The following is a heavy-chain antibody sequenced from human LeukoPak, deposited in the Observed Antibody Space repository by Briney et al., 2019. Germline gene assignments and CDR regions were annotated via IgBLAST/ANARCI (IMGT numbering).Heavy chain of an antibody. Sequence: GASVKVSCKASGFTFTSSAMQWVRQARGQRLEWIGWIVVGSGNTNYAQKFQERVTITRDMSTGTAYMELSSLRSEDTAVYYCAAGLGAAAGLYYYYYMDVWGKGTTVTVSS. CDR2: IVVGSGNT. CDR1: GFTFTSSA. J-gene: IGHJ6*03. D-gene: IGHD6-13*01. V-gene: IGHV1-58*02. CDR3: AAGLGAAAGLYYYYYMDV.